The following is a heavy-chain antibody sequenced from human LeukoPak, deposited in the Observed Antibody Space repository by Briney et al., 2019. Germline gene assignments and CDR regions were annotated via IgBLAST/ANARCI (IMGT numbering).Heavy chain of an antibody. J-gene: IGHJ4*02. CDR1: GYSISSGYY. D-gene: IGHD3-10*01. V-gene: IGHV4-38-2*02. CDR2: IYHSGST. Sequence: SETLSLTCTVSGYSISSGYYWGWIRQPPGKGLEWIGSIYHSGSTYYNPSLKSRVTISVDTSKNQFSLKLSSVTAADTAVYYCARYLMVRGVHFDYWGQGTLATVSS. CDR3: ARYLMVRGVHFDY.